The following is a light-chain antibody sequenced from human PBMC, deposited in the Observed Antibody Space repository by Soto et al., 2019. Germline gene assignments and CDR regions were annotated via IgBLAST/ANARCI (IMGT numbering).Light chain of an antibody. CDR2: GAS. CDR1: QSVSNNY. J-gene: IGKJ1*01. V-gene: IGKV3-20*01. CDR3: QQYGSSGT. Sequence: EVAMAQTPVTLSVSPGERATLSCRASQSVSNNYLAWYQQKPGQAPRLLIYGASNRATGIPDRFSGSGSGTDFTLTISRLEPEDFAVYYCQQYGSSGTFGQGTKVDIK.